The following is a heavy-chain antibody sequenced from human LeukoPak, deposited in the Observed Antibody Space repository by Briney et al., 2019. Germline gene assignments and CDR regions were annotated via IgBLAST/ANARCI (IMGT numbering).Heavy chain of an antibody. CDR3: ASRRLTMGRGIIQPKALHSY. Sequence: PSETLSLTCTVSGGSISSYYWSWIRQPPGKGLEWIGEINHSGSTNYNPSLKSRVTISVDTSKNQFSLNLTSVTAADTAMYYCASRRLTMGRGIIQPKALHSYWGQGTLVPVSS. V-gene: IGHV4-34*01. D-gene: IGHD3-10*01. CDR1: GGSISSYY. CDR2: INHSGST. J-gene: IGHJ4*02.